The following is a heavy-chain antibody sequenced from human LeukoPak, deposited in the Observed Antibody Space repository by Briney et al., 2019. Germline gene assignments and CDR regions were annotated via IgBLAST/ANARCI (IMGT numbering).Heavy chain of an antibody. V-gene: IGHV3-21*01. D-gene: IGHD5-18*01. J-gene: IGHJ4*01. CDR2: ISSSSSYR. CDR3: ARDKTWLQLWSPGSYFDD. CDR1: GFTFSSYS. Sequence: PGGSLRLSCAASGFTFSSYSMNWVRQAPGKGLEWASSISSSSSYRYYADSVKGRFTISRDHAKNPLYLQMNSLRAEDTAVCYCARDKTWLQLWSPGSYFDDWGQGTLVTV.